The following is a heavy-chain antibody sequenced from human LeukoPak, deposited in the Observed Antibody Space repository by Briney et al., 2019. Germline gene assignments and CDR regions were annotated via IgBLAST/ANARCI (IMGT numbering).Heavy chain of an antibody. Sequence: GRSLRLSCVASGFTFSGYYMGWIRQAPGKGLEWISYITYNGGAMFYADSLKGRLTIFRDNAKESLYLQMNSLRPDDTALYYCARALADTRGYYLGFDYWGQGTLVTVSS. V-gene: IGHV3-11*04. D-gene: IGHD3-22*01. J-gene: IGHJ4*02. CDR2: ITYNGGAM. CDR3: ARALADTRGYYLGFDY. CDR1: GFTFSGYY.